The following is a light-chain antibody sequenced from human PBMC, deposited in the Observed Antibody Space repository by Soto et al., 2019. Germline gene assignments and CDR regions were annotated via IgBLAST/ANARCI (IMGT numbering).Light chain of an antibody. J-gene: IGKJ1*01. V-gene: IGKV3-11*01. CDR1: QSFRGL. CDR2: DAY. CDR3: QQRSNWPRT. Sequence: EVVLTQSPVTLSLSPGERASVSCRASQSFRGLLAWYQQKPGQAPRLLIYDAYNRATGIPPRFSGSGSGTDFTLTISSLEPEDFALYYCQQRSNWPRTFGQGTK.